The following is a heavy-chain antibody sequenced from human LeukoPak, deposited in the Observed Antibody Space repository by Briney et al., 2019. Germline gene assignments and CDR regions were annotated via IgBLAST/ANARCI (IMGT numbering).Heavy chain of an antibody. CDR3: ARHLGRELGAFDI. CDR2: IYTSGDT. CDR1: GASISSGSYY. Sequence: SQTLSLTCTVSGASISSGSYYWSWIRQPAGQGLEWIGRIYTSGDTDYNSSLKRRVTISVDTSKNQFSLKLSSVTAADTAVYYCARHLGRELGAFDIWGQGTMVTVSS. D-gene: IGHD1-26*01. V-gene: IGHV4-61*02. J-gene: IGHJ3*02.